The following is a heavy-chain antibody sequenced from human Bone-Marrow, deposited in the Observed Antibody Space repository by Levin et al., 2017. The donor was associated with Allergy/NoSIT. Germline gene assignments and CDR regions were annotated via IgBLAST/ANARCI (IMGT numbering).Heavy chain of an antibody. Sequence: PSETLSLTCTVSGGSMMNYYWSWIRRPPGKGLEWIGFIYYSGTTHYNPSLRSRVSISLDMSKNQFSLTLSSVTAADTAVYYCAREGDPTVPESEGWFEPWGQGTLVTVSS. V-gene: IGHV4-59*01. J-gene: IGHJ5*02. CDR2: IYYSGTT. CDR3: AREGDPTVPESEGWFEP. CDR1: GGSMMNYY. D-gene: IGHD3-16*01.